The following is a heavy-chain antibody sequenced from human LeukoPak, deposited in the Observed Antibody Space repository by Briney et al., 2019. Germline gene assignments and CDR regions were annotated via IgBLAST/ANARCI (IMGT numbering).Heavy chain of an antibody. CDR2: IYPGDSDT. Sequence: GESLKISCKGSGYSFTSYWIGWVRQMPGKGLEWMGIIYPGDSDTRYSPSFQGQVTISADKSISTAYLQWSSLEASDTAMYYCAGPIYYDSSAAHFWGQGTLVTVSS. CDR1: GYSFTSYW. D-gene: IGHD3-22*01. J-gene: IGHJ4*02. V-gene: IGHV5-51*01. CDR3: AGPIYYDSSAAHF.